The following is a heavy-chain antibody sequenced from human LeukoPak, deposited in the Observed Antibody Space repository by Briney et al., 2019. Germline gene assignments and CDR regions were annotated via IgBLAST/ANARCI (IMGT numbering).Heavy chain of an antibody. CDR3: ARNLPERSKLITMIRGVRSWFDP. V-gene: IGHV3-53*01. J-gene: IGHJ5*02. CDR1: GFTFSSYS. D-gene: IGHD3-10*01. CDR2: ISSGGST. Sequence: GGSLRLSCAASGFTFSSYSMNWVRQAPGKGLEWVSVISSGGSTHYADSVKGRFTISRDNSKSTLYLQMNSLRVEDTAVYYCARNLPERSKLITMIRGVRSWFDPWGQGTLVTVSS.